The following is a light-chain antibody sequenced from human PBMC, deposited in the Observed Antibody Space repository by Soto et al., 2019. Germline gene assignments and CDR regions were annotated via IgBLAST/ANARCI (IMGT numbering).Light chain of an antibody. J-gene: IGKJ4*01. CDR3: QQRSNWPLT. V-gene: IGKV3-11*01. CDR1: QSVSSY. CDR2: DAS. Sequence: EIVLTQSPATLSLSPGERATRSCRASQSVSSYLAWYQQKPGQAPRLLIYDASNRATGIPARFSGSGSGTDFTPTISILEPEDFAVYYCQQRSNWPLTFGGGTKVEIK.